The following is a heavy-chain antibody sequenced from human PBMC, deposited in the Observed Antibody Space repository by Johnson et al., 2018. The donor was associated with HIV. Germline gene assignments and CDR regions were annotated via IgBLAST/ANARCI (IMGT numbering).Heavy chain of an antibody. CDR1: GLSFSNFG. Sequence: VQLVESGGGGVQPGRSLRLSCAASGLSFSNFGIHWVRQAPGKGPEWVAVISFDGNLKKYADSVKGRFTISRDNSKNTLYLQMNSLRAEDTAVYYCARDKGIAARPDAFDIWGQGTMVTVSS. J-gene: IGHJ3*02. CDR2: ISFDGNLK. V-gene: IGHV3-30*03. CDR3: ARDKGIAARPDAFDI. D-gene: IGHD6-6*01.